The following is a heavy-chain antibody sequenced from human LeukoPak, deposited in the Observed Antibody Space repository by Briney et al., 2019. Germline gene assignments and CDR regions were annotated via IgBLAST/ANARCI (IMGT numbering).Heavy chain of an antibody. J-gene: IGHJ4*02. D-gene: IGHD2-2*01. CDR3: ARSQATAMVSDY. CDR1: GGSLNISSYY. V-gene: IGHV4-39*01. Sequence: KPSETLSLTCTVSGGSLNISSYYWGWIRQPPGKELEWIGSIYYSGRTYYNPSLKIRVTIFVDTSKNQFSLKLNSVTAADTAVYYCARSQATAMVSDYWGQGTLVTVSS. CDR2: IYYSGRT.